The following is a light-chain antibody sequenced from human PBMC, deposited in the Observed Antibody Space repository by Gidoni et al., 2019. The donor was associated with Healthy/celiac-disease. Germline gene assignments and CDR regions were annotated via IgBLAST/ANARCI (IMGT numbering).Light chain of an antibody. CDR2: WSA. V-gene: IGKV4-1*01. CDR1: QSVVYSSNNKNY. CDR3: QQYYSTPPIT. J-gene: IGKJ2*01. Sequence: DIVMTQSLDSMAASLGERSTINCKSTQSVVYSSNNKNYLAWYQQKPGQPPKLLIYWSASRESWVPDRFSGSGSGTDFTLTISSLQADDVAVFYCQQYYSTPPITFGQGTKLEIK.